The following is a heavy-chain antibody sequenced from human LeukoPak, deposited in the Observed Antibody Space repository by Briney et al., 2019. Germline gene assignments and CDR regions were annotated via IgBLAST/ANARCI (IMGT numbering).Heavy chain of an antibody. V-gene: IGHV4-34*01. CDR1: GGSFSGYY. CDR2: VNHSGST. J-gene: IGHJ3*02. Sequence: SETLSLTCGVYGGSFSGYYWSWIRQPPGKGLEWIGEVNHSGSTNYNPSLKSRVTISIDTSKKQFSLKLSSVTAADTAVYYCARWEASRVAFDIWGQGTLVTVSS. D-gene: IGHD1-26*01. CDR3: ARWEASRVAFDI.